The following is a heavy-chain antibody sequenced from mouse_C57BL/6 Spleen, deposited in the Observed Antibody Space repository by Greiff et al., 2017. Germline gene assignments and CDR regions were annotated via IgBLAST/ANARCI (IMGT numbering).Heavy chain of an antibody. CDR3: ARENYYGSSPSYFDV. Sequence: QVQLKQPGAELVKPGASVKLSCKASGYTFTSYWMHWVKQRPGQGLEWIGMIHPNSGSTNYSEKFKSKATLTVDKSSSTAYMQLSSLTSEDSAVYYCARENYYGSSPSYFDVWGTGTTVTVSS. J-gene: IGHJ1*03. D-gene: IGHD1-1*01. CDR2: IHPNSGST. V-gene: IGHV1-64*01. CDR1: GYTFTSYW.